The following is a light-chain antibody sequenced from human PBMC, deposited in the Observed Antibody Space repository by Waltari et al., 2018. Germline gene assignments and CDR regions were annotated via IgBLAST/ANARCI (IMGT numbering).Light chain of an antibody. J-gene: IGLJ3*02. CDR1: SSDVGFYNY. Sequence: QSALPPPDSVSGSPGQSITIPCTGTSSDVGFYNYVSWYQQHPGKAPKLMIYDVSERPSGVSNRFSGSKSGNTASLTISGLQADDEADYYCNSYAGSSSWVFGGGTKLTVL. CDR2: DVS. CDR3: NSYAGSSSWV. V-gene: IGLV2-14*01.